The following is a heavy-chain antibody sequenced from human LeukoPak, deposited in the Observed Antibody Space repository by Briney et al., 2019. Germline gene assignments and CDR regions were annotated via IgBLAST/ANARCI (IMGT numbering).Heavy chain of an antibody. V-gene: IGHV3-23*01. CDR1: AFTFSSYA. D-gene: IGHD2-15*01. J-gene: IGHJ4*02. CDR3: AKDQGRYCSSGSCYPVDY. Sequence: GTLRLSCAASAFTFSSYAMSWVRQAPGKGLEWVSGISGSGGTTHYADSVKGRFTISRDNSKRTLYLQMNSLRADDTAVYYCAKDQGRYCSSGSCYPVDYWGQGTLVTVSS. CDR2: ISGSGGTT.